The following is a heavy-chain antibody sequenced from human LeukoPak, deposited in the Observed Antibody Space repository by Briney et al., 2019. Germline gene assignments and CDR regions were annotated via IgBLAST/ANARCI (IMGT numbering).Heavy chain of an antibody. D-gene: IGHD3-22*01. V-gene: IGHV4-4*02. Sequence: SETLSLTCAVSGGSISRNDWWSWVRQPPGKGLEWIGEIHHSGNSNYSPSLKSRVTISVDKSKNQFSLNLRSVTAADTAVYYCARAYASATWGQGTLVTVSS. CDR1: GGSISRNDW. CDR3: ARAYASAT. CDR2: IHHSGNS. J-gene: IGHJ5*02.